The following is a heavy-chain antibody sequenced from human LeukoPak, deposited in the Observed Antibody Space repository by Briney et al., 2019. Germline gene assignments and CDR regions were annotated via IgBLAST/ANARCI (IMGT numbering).Heavy chain of an antibody. D-gene: IGHD6-13*01. CDR2: IVVGSGNT. CDR1: GFTFTSSA. V-gene: IGHV1-58*01. CDR3: AALPGPHSSPLP. Sequence: ASVKVSCKASGFTFTSSAVQWVRQARGQRLEWIGWIVVGSGNTNYAQKFQERVTITRDLSTSTAYMELSSLRSEDTAVYYCAALPGPHSSPLPWGQGTLVPVSS. J-gene: IGHJ5*02.